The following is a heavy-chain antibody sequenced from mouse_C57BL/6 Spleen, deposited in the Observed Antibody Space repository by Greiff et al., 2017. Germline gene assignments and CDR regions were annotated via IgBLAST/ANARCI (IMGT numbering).Heavy chain of an antibody. CDR1: GFSLTSYG. D-gene: IGHD1-1*01. CDR3: ARHPDYGSSFAMDY. Sequence: VQLQESGPGLVAPSQSLSITCTVSGFSLTSYGVHWVRQPPGKGLEWLVVIWSDGSTTYNSALKSRLSISKDNSKSQVFLKMNSLQTDDTAMYYCARHPDYGSSFAMDYWGQGTSVTVSS. V-gene: IGHV2-6-1*01. CDR2: IWSDGST. J-gene: IGHJ4*01.